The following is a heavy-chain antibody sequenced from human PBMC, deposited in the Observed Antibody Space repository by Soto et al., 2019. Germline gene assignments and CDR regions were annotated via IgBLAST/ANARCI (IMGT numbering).Heavy chain of an antibody. CDR3: ARDNPYYDSPDY. CDR1: VYIFTCYY. J-gene: IGHJ4*02. CDR2: INPNSGGT. D-gene: IGHD3-22*01. Sequence: XAVKVSFQASVYIFTCYYFHWVRQAPGQGLEWMGWINPNSGGTNYAQKFQGWVTMTRDTSIRTAYMELSRLRSDDTAVYYCARDNPYYDSPDYWGQGTLVTVSS. V-gene: IGHV1-2*04.